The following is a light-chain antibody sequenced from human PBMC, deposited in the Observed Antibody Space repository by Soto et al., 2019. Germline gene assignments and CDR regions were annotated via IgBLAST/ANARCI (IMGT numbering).Light chain of an antibody. V-gene: IGKV1-13*02. CDR2: DVS. Sequence: AIQVAQSPSSLSASVGDRVTITCRASQDIRGALAWYQQKPGEAPRLLIFDVSTLETGVPSRFSGGGSGTDFTLTISSLQPEDFGTYYCQQFNSYPITFGHGHDWRLN. J-gene: IGKJ5*01. CDR1: QDIRGA. CDR3: QQFNSYPIT.